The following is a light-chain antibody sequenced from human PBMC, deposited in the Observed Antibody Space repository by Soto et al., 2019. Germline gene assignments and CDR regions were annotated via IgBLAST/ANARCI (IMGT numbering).Light chain of an antibody. CDR1: SSDVGGYNY. V-gene: IGLV2-11*01. J-gene: IGLJ2*01. CDR2: DVT. CDR3: CSYAGTFTFT. Sequence: QSVLAQPRSVSGSPGQSVTISCTGGSSDVGGYNYVSWYQHHPGKAPKLMIYDVTKRPSGVPNRFSGSKSANTASLTISGLQAEDEADYFCCSYAGTFTFTFGGGTKLTVL.